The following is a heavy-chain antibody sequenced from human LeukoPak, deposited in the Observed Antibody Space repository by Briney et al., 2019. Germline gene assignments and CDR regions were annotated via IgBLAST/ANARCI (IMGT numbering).Heavy chain of an antibody. D-gene: IGHD2-2*03. V-gene: IGHV4-61*02. J-gene: IGHJ6*02. CDR1: GGSISSGSYY. CDR2: IYNRGST. Sequence: RTSDTPSLTCTVSGGSISSGSYYWSWIRQPAGKGLECIGRIYNRGSTNYNPSLKSRVTISVDTSKNQFPLKLSSVTAADTAVYYCARDRGYCSSTSCYYYYYGMDVWGQGTTDTVSS. CDR3: ARDRGYCSSTSCYYYYYGMDV.